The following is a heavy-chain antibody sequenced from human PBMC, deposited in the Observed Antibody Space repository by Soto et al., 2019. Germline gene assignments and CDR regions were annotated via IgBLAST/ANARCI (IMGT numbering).Heavy chain of an antibody. CDR1: GGSIRDYY. CDR3: AREYDDSGYRVFHI. D-gene: IGHD3-22*01. V-gene: IGHV4-59*01. J-gene: IGHJ3*02. Sequence: SETLSLTCTLSGGSIRDYYWTWIRQPPGKGLEWIGYIYNSGTTNYNPSLKRRVTILLDTWQNQFSLKPSSVTAADTAVYYCAREYDDSGYRVFHIWGQGTMVTVSS. CDR2: IYNSGTT.